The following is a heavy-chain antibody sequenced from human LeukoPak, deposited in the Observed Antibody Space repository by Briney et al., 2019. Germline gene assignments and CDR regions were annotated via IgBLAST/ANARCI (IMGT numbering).Heavy chain of an antibody. D-gene: IGHD6-13*01. J-gene: IGHJ4*02. Sequence: PSETLSLTCTVSGGSISSGSYYWSWIRQPAGKGLEWIGRIYTSGSTNYNPSLKSRVTISLDTSKNQFSLNLSSVTAADTAVYYCAAAAGNNPSDHWGQGTLVTVSS. V-gene: IGHV4-61*02. CDR1: GGSISSGSYY. CDR3: AAAAGNNPSDH. CDR2: IYTSGST.